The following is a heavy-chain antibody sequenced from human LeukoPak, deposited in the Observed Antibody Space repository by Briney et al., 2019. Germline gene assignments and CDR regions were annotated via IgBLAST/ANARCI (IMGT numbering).Heavy chain of an antibody. D-gene: IGHD6-19*01. CDR3: ARDIAVAAIIPPYFDY. V-gene: IGHV1-18*01. Sequence: ASVKVSCKASNYTFNSCGISWVRQAPGQGLEWMGWISAYNGNTNYAQKLQGRVTMTTDTSTSTAYMELRSLRSDDTAVYYCARDIAVAAIIPPYFDYWGQGTLVTVSS. CDR2: ISAYNGNT. J-gene: IGHJ4*02. CDR1: NYTFNSCG.